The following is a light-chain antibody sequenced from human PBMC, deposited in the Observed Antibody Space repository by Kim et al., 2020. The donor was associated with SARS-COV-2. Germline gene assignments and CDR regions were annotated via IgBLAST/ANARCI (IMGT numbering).Light chain of an antibody. V-gene: IGLV1-47*02. CDR3: STWDHSLGAWV. J-gene: IGLJ3*02. CDR1: SANVGRSS. CDR2: GND. Sequence: VTFSGSGSSANVGRSSVPWYQQFPGTAPKLLIHGNDQRSSGVPDRFSGSKSGTSASLAISGLRSEDEADYYCSTWDHSLGAWVFGGGTQLTVL.